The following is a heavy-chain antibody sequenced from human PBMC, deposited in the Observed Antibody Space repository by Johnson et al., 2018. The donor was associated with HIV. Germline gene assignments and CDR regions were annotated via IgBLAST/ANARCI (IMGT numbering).Heavy chain of an antibody. CDR3: ARERRSTNTWYVRDAFDI. CDR1: GFTFSNYP. D-gene: IGHD2-2*01. CDR2: FTWDGDRT. Sequence: MQLVESGGGVVQPGRSLRLSCAASGFTFSNYPMHWVRQAPGKGLEWVSGFTWDGDRTAYADSVKGRFTISGDNAKKSLYVQMNSLRAEDTALYYCARERRSTNTWYVRDAFDIWGQGTMVTVSS. V-gene: IGHV3-20*04. J-gene: IGHJ3*02.